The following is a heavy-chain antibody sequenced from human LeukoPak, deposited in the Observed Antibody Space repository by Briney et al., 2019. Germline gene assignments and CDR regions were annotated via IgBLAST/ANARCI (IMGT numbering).Heavy chain of an antibody. J-gene: IGHJ5*02. CDR1: GYPFTVYS. CDR2: INVNSGGT. V-gene: IGHV1-2*06. CDR3: ARDWWGNDILTGDNWLDP. D-gene: IGHD3-9*01. Sequence: ASVKVSCKASGYPFTVYSMNWVRQAPGQGLEWMGRINVNSGGTKYTEKFQGRVTMTRDKSISTAYMELSRLRSDDTAVYYCARDWWGNDILTGDNWLDPWGQGTLVTVSS.